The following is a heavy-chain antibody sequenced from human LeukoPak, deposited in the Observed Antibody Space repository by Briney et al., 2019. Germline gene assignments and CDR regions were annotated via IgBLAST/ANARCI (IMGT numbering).Heavy chain of an antibody. CDR1: GFTFSSYW. Sequence: GGSLRLSCAASGFTFSSYWMSWVRQAPGKGLEWVANIKQDGSEKYYVDSVKGRFTISRDNAENSLYLQMNSLRAEDTAVYYCAKDWAAAGTGYYYYYGMDVWGQGTTVTVSS. J-gene: IGHJ6*02. CDR2: IKQDGSEK. V-gene: IGHV3-7*01. D-gene: IGHD6-13*01. CDR3: AKDWAAAGTGYYYYYGMDV.